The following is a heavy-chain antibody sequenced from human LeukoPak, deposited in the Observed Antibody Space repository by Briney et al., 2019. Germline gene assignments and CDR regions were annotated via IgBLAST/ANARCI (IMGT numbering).Heavy chain of an antibody. CDR3: ASTGYGGNPFDY. CDR2: ISAYNGNT. CDR1: GYTFTSYG. J-gene: IGHJ4*02. Sequence: GASVKVSCKASGYTFTSYGISWVRQTPGQGLEWMGWISAYNGNTNYAQKLQGRVTMTTDTSTSIAYMELRSLRSDDTAVYYCASTGYGGNPFDYWGQGTLVTVSS. D-gene: IGHD4-23*01. V-gene: IGHV1-18*01.